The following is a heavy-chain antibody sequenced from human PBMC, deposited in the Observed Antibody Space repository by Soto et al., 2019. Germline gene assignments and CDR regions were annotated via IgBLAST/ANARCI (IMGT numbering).Heavy chain of an antibody. D-gene: IGHD2-15*01. Sequence: PGGSLRLSCAASGFTFSSYSMNWVRQAPGKGLEWVSYISSSSSTIYYADSVKGRFTISRDNAKNSLYLQMNSLRAEDTAVYYCARDKGYCSGGSCYGDAFDIWGQGTMVTVS. V-gene: IGHV3-48*01. CDR3: ARDKGYCSGGSCYGDAFDI. J-gene: IGHJ3*02. CDR2: ISSSSSTI. CDR1: GFTFSSYS.